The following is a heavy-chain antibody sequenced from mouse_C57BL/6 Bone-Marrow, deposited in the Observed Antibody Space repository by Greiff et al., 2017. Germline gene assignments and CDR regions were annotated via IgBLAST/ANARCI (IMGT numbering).Heavy chain of an antibody. Sequence: VQLKESGEGLVKPGGSLKLSCAASGFTFSSYAMSWVRQTPEKRLEWVAYISSGGDYIYYADTVKGRFTISRDNARNTLYLQMSSLKSEDTAMYYCTRGPLIYYYGSSYGYFDVWGTGTTVTVSS. CDR1: GFTFSSYA. V-gene: IGHV5-9-1*02. D-gene: IGHD1-1*01. CDR3: TRGPLIYYYGSSYGYFDV. CDR2: ISSGGDYI. J-gene: IGHJ1*03.